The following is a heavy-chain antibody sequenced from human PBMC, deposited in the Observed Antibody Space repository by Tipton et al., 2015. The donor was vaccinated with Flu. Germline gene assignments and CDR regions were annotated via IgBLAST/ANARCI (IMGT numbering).Heavy chain of an antibody. CDR3: AKSTASFDY. CDR1: GGSIRGHY. CDR2: MFYTGNT. Sequence: TLSLTCTVSGGSIRGHYWSWIRQPPGKTLEWIGCMFYTGNTDHNPSLRSRVTMSIDTSRSVFSLKLDSVTAADTAVYYCAKSTASFDYWGQGILVTVSS. J-gene: IGHJ4*01. V-gene: IGHV4-59*11. D-gene: IGHD4-17*01.